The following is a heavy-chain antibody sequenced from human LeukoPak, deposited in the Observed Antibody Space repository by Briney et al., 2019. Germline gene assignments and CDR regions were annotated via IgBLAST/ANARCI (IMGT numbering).Heavy chain of an antibody. D-gene: IGHD3-22*01. J-gene: IGHJ4*02. Sequence: ASVKVSCKASGYTFTSYGISWVRQAPGQGLEWMGWISAYNGNTNYAQKLQGRVTMTTDTSTSTAYMELSSLRSEDTAVYYCARGGSNYYDFSGFFDYWGQGTLITVSS. CDR3: ARGGSNYYDFSGFFDY. V-gene: IGHV1-18*01. CDR2: ISAYNGNT. CDR1: GYTFTSYG.